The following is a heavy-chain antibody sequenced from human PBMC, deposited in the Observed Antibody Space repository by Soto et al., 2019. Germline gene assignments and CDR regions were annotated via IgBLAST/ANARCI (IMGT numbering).Heavy chain of an antibody. Sequence: GGSLRLSCAASGFTFSSYWMSWFRQAPGKGLEWVANIKQDGSEKYYVDSVKGRFTISRDNAKNSLYLQMNSLRAEDTAVYYCARDGTGYYYYGMDVWGQGTTVTVSS. J-gene: IGHJ6*02. CDR2: IKQDGSEK. CDR1: GFTFSSYW. CDR3: ARDGTGYYYYGMDV. V-gene: IGHV3-7*01. D-gene: IGHD3-9*01.